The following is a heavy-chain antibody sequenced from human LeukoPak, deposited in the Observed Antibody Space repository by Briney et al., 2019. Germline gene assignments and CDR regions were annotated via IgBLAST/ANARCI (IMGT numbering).Heavy chain of an antibody. CDR2: IYSGGST. Sequence: GGSLRPSCAASGFTVSSNYMSWVRQAPGKGLEWVSVIYSGGSTYYADSVKGRFTISRDNSKNTLYLQMNSLRAEDTAVYYCAKGQLRFLEWLSMDVWGQGTTVTVSS. CDR3: AKGQLRFLEWLSMDV. J-gene: IGHJ6*02. CDR1: GFTVSSNY. V-gene: IGHV3-66*01. D-gene: IGHD3-3*01.